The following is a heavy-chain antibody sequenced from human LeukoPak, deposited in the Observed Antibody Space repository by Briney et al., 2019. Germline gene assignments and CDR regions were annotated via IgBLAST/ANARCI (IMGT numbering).Heavy chain of an antibody. CDR2: IYYSGST. CDR1: GGSISSGGYY. CDR3: ARDRTAMGLFDI. V-gene: IGHV4-31*03. J-gene: IGHJ3*02. Sequence: NPSETLSLTCTVSGGSISSGGYYWSWIRQHPGKGLEWIGYIYYSGSTYYNPSLKSRVTISVDTSKNQFSLKLSSVTAADTAVYYCARDRTAMGLFDIWGQGTMVTVSS. D-gene: IGHD5-18*01.